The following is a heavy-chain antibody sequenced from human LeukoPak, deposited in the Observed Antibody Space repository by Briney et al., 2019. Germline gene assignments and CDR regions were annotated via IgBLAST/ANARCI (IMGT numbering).Heavy chain of an antibody. D-gene: IGHD5-12*01. CDR3: AKDLESGYDFNYYYGMDV. V-gene: IGHV3-30*18. CDR1: GFTFSSYG. CDR2: ISYDGSNK. J-gene: IGHJ6*02. Sequence: RGSLRLSCAASGFTFSSYGMHWVRQAPGKGLEWVAVISYDGSNKYYADSVKGRFTISRDNSKNTLYLQMNSLRAEDTAVYYCAKDLESGYDFNYYYGMDVWGQGTTVTVSS.